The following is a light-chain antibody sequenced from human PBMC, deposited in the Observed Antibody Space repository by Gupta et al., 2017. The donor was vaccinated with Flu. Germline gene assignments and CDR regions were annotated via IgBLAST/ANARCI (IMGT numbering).Light chain of an antibody. Sequence: DIVMTQSLLSLPVTPGEPDSISCRSSQSLLHSNGNHYLDWYLQNPGQSPQLLIYLGSNWASGVPDRFSGSGSGTDFTLKISKVEAEDVGVYYCMQAIKAPGGFGQGTRVDVK. CDR2: LGS. J-gene: IGKJ3*01. CDR1: QSLLHSNGNHY. CDR3: MQAIKAPGG. V-gene: IGKV2-28*01.